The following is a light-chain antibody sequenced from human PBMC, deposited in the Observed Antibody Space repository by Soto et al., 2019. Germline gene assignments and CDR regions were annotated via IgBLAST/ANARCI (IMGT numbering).Light chain of an antibody. CDR1: QSISSS. V-gene: IGKV3-11*01. CDR3: QQRSEWPRT. J-gene: IGKJ1*01. Sequence: EIVLTQSPATLSLSPGERATLSCRASQSISSSLAWYQQKPGQAPRLLIYEASTRATGFPARFSGSGSGTDFTLTIGSLEPEDFAVYYCQQRSEWPRTFGQGTKVEIK. CDR2: EAS.